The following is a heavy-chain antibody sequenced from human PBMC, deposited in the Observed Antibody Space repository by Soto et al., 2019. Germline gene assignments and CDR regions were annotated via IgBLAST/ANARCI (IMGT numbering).Heavy chain of an antibody. CDR1: GFTFSDYY. J-gene: IGHJ3*02. D-gene: IGHD2-15*01. V-gene: IGHV3-11*05. Sequence: QVQLVESGGGLVKPGGSLRLSCAASGFTFSDYYMSWIRQAPGKGLEWVSYISSSSSYRNYADSVKGRFTSSRDNAKNSLYLQMNSLRAEDTAVYYCAREGRCSGSSCYSLDAFDIWGQGTMVTVSS. CDR2: ISSSSSYR. CDR3: AREGRCSGSSCYSLDAFDI.